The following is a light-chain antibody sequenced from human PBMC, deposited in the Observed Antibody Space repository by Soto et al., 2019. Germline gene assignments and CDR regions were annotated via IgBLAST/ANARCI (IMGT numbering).Light chain of an antibody. CDR1: QSVSSSY. CDR2: GAS. CDR3: QQYSSSPQT. J-gene: IGKJ2*01. Sequence: EIVLTQSPGTLSLSPGERATLSCRASQSVSSSYLAWYQQKPGQAPRLLIYGASSRATGIPERFSGSGSGTDFTLTISRLETEDCAVYYCQQYSSSPQTFGQGTKLEIK. V-gene: IGKV3-20*01.